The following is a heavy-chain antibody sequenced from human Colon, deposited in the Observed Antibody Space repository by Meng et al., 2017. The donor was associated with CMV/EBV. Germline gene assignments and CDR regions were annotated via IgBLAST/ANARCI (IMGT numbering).Heavy chain of an antibody. Sequence: SETLSLTCTVSGVSMTSYYLNWIRQPPGKGLEWIGNIFYSGTTNYNPSLKSRVIISVDRSKNQFSLNLGSVTAADTAMYYCGRGRSHGEVDYWGQGTLVTVSS. CDR2: IFYSGTT. CDR1: GVSMTSYY. J-gene: IGHJ4*02. V-gene: IGHV4-59*01. CDR3: GRGRSHGEVDY. D-gene: IGHD4-17*01.